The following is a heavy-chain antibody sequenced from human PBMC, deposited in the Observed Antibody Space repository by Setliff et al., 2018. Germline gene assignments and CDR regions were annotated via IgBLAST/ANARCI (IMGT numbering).Heavy chain of an antibody. CDR2: ISYSGRT. J-gene: IGHJ4*02. D-gene: IGHD2-15*01. Sequence: PSETLSLTCAVSSGSISTDPYFWTWIRQHPVKGLEWIGYISYSGRTSYNPSLYSRITVSLDRSKNQFSLQLTSVTAADTAMYYCARVAYPNGGSCRYFDTWGQGTLVTV. V-gene: IGHV4-31*11. CDR3: ARVAYPNGGSCRYFDT. CDR1: SGSISTDPYF.